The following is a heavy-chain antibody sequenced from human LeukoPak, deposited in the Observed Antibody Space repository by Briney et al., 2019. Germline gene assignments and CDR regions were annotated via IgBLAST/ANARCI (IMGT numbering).Heavy chain of an antibody. CDR2: ISGSGGST. J-gene: IGHJ1*01. CDR3: ARGSSWYVDFEH. V-gene: IGHV3-23*01. CDR1: GFTFSSYA. Sequence: GGSLRLSCAASGFTFSSYAMSWVRQAPGKGLEWVSAISGSGGSTYYADSVKGRFTISRGNSKNTLYLQMNSLRAEDTAVYYCARGSSWYVDFEHWGQGTLVTVSS. D-gene: IGHD6-13*01.